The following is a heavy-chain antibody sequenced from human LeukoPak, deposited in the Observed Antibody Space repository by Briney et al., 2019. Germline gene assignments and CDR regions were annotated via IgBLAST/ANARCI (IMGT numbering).Heavy chain of an antibody. J-gene: IGHJ4*02. V-gene: IGHV3-23*01. Sequence: GGSLRLSCAASGFTFSSYAMYWVREAPGKGLEWVSGIRGRGGSTYYADSVKGRFTISRDTSKNTLYLQMNSLRAEDTAVYYCAKDRCGSSCFADFDYWGQGTLVTVSS. D-gene: IGHD2-15*01. CDR1: GFTFSSYA. CDR3: AKDRCGSSCFADFDY. CDR2: IRGRGGST.